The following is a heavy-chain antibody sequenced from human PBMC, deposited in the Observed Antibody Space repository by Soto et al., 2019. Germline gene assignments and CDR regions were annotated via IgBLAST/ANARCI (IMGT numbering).Heavy chain of an antibody. J-gene: IGHJ4*02. V-gene: IGHV3-74*01. CDR1: GFTFSSYW. Sequence: EVQLVESGGGLVQPGGSLRLACAASGFTFSSYWMHWVRQAPGKGLVCVSRINSDGSSTSYADSVKGRFTISRDNAKNTLYLQMNSLRAEDTAVYYCARVTAAAEGPIVVPPYYFAYWGQGTLVTVSS. CDR2: INSDGSST. CDR3: ARVTAAAEGPIVVPPYYFAY. D-gene: IGHD6-13*01.